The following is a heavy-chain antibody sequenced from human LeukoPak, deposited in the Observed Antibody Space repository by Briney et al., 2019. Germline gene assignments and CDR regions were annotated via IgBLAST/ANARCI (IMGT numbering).Heavy chain of an antibody. J-gene: IGHJ4*02. CDR2: IYYSGST. CDR3: ARQGSGNYLSPVNY. Sequence: PSETLSLTCIVSGGSISSSSYYWGWIRQPPGKGLEWIGTIYYSGSTYYNPSLKSRVTISVDTSKNQFSLKLSSVTAADTAVYYCARQGSGNYLSPVNYWGQGTLVTVSS. CDR1: GGSISSSSYY. V-gene: IGHV4-39*01. D-gene: IGHD1-26*01.